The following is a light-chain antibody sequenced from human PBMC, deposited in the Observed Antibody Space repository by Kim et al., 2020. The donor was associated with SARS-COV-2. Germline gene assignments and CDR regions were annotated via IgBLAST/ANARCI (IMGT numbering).Light chain of an antibody. CDR1: NIGSRS. Sequence: SSELTQPPSVSVAPGQTASITCGGTNIGSRSVHWYQQKPGQAPMMVISYDTARPSGIPERFSGSNSGNTATLTISRVEAGDEADYYCQVWDSGSVHPVVFGGGTKLTVL. CDR2: YDT. V-gene: IGLV3-21*04. CDR3: QVWDSGSVHPVV. J-gene: IGLJ2*01.